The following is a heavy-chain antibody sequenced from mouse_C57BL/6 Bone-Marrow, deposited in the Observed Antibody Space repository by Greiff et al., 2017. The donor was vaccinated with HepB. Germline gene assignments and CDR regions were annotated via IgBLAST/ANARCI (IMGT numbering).Heavy chain of an antibody. J-gene: IGHJ2*01. Sequence: VMLVESGAELVRPGTSVKVSCTASGYAFTNYLIEWVKQRPGQGLEWIGVINPGSGGTNYNEKFKGKATLTADKSSSTAYMQLSSLTSEDSAVYFCARYGYDDFDYWGQGTTLTVSS. D-gene: IGHD2-2*01. CDR3: ARYGYDDFDY. CDR2: INPGSGGT. CDR1: GYAFTNYL. V-gene: IGHV1-54*01.